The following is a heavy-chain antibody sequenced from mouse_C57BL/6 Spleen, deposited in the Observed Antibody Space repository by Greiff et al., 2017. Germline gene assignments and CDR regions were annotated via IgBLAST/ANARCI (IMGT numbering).Heavy chain of an antibody. CDR2: FYPGSGSI. CDR1: GYTFTEYT. J-gene: IGHJ2*01. CDR3: ARDEEGGLYSNYLYYFDY. D-gene: IGHD2-5*01. Sequence: QVQLQQSGAELVKPGASVKLSCKASGYTFTEYTIHWVKQRSGQGLEWIGWFYPGSGSIKYNEKFKDKATLTADKSSSTVYMELSRLTSEDSAFYFCARDEEGGLYSNYLYYFDYGGQGTTLTVSA. V-gene: IGHV1-62-2*01.